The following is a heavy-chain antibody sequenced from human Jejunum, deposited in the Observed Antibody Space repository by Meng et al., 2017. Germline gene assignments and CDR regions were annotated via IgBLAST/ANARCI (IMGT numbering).Heavy chain of an antibody. CDR1: GFIFSDYY. CDR3: AEGSGRVDY. CDR2: ISSSGTTI. J-gene: IGHJ4*02. Sequence: GESLKISCAASGFIFSDYYMSWIRQAPEKGLECVAYISSSGTTIYYADSVKGRFTISRDNAKNSLYLQMNSLRAEDTAMYYCAEGSGRVDYWGQGTLVTVSS. V-gene: IGHV3-11*01. D-gene: IGHD3-10*01.